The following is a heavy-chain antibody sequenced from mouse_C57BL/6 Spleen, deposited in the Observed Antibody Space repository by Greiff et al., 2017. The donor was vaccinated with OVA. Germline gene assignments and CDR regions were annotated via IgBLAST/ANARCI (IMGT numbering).Heavy chain of an antibody. D-gene: IGHD2-1*01. J-gene: IGHJ2*01. CDR3: AHGNSYFDY. V-gene: IGHV3-6*01. CDR2: ISYDGSN. CDR1: GYSITSGYY. Sequence: VQLKESGPGLVKPSQSLSLTCSVTGYSITSGYYWNWIRQFPGNKLEWMGYISYDGSNNYNPSLKNRISITRDTSKNQFFLKLNSVTTEDTATYYCAHGNSYFDYWGQGTTLTVSS.